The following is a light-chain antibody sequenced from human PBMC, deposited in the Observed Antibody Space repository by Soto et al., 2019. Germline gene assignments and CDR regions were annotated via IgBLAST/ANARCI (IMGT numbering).Light chain of an antibody. CDR3: SLFTTSGTWV. CDR2: DVT. V-gene: IGLV2-18*01. CDR1: SGGFGDHQL. Sequence: QSVLAQPPSVSGSPGQSVTISCSGSSGGFGDHQLVSWYQQSPGTAPKLLISDVTNRPSGVPDRFSGSKSGNTASLTIFGLQAEDEAHYHCSLFTTSGTWVFGGGTKLTVL. J-gene: IGLJ3*02.